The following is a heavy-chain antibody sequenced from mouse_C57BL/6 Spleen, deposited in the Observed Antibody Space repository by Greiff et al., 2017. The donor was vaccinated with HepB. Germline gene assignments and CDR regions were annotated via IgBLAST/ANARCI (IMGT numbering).Heavy chain of an antibody. Sequence: QVQLQQPGAELVKPGASVKLSCKASGYTFTSYWMHWVKQRPGQGLEWIGMIHPNSGSTNYNEKFKGKATLTADKSSSTAYMQLSSLTSEDSAVYFCATYYSNYLAYWGQGTLVTVSA. CDR3: ATYYSNYLAY. V-gene: IGHV1-64*01. J-gene: IGHJ3*01. CDR2: IHPNSGST. D-gene: IGHD2-5*01. CDR1: GYTFTSYW.